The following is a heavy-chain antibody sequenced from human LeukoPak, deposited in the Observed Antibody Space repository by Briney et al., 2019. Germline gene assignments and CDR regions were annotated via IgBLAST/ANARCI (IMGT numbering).Heavy chain of an antibody. D-gene: IGHD1-26*01. CDR2: INPNSGGT. J-gene: IGHJ4*02. CDR3: ARRLSGSYLDY. V-gene: IGHV1-2*06. CDR1: GYTFTGYY. Sequence: ASVKVSCKASGYTFTGYYIRWVRQAPGQGLEWMGRINPNSGGTNYAQKFQGRVTMTRDTSISTAYLELSRLRSDDTAVYYCARRLSGSYLDYWGQGTLVTVSS.